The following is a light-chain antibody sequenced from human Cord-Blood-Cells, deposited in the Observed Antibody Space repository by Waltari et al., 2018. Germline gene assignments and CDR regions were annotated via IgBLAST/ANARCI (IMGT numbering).Light chain of an antibody. CDR3: QQRSNWPPRFT. Sequence: EIVLTQSPATLSLSPGERATLSCRASQSVSSYLAWYQQKPGQAPRLLIYDASNRATGIPARFSGSGSATDFTLTISSLEPEDFAVYYCQQRSNWPPRFTFGPGTKVDIK. J-gene: IGKJ3*01. V-gene: IGKV3-11*01. CDR1: QSVSSY. CDR2: DAS.